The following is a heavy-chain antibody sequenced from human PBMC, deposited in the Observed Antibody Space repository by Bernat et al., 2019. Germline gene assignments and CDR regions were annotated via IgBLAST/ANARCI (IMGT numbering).Heavy chain of an antibody. V-gene: IGHV4-61*01. D-gene: IGHD5-18*01. Sequence: QVQLQESGPGLVKPSQTLSLTCTVSGGSISSGTYYWSWIRQHPGKGLEWIGYIYYSGSTNYNPSLKSRVTISVDTSKNQFSLKLSSVTAADTAVYYCARDRRGYSYGSYYYYGMDVWGQGTTVTVSS. CDR2: IYYSGST. CDR3: ARDRRGYSYGSYYYYGMDV. J-gene: IGHJ6*02. CDR1: GGSISSGTYY.